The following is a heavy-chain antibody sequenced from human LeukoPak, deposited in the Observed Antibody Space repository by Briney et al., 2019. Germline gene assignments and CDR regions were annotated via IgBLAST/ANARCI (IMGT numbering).Heavy chain of an antibody. D-gene: IGHD6-13*01. CDR3: VKSEWSRGWFFDW. V-gene: IGHV3-30*18. J-gene: IGHJ4*02. Sequence: PGGSLRLSCGASGFTFSSSSMHWVRQAPGKGLEWVAVISYDGSNEYYADSVKGRFTISRDNSKNTLYLQMNSLRAEDTAVYYCVKSEWSRGWFFDWWGRGTLVTVSS. CDR1: GFTFSSSS. CDR2: ISYDGSNE.